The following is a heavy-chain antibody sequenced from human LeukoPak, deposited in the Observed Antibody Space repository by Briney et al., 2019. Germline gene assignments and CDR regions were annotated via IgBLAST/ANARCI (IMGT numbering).Heavy chain of an antibody. CDR3: AKDREADIGWNFDY. J-gene: IGHJ4*02. Sequence: PGGSLRLSCAASGFTFTTYAMNWVRQAPGKGLEWVSAILGGGNTYYADSVKGGFIISRDTSKNTLYLQMNSLRGEDTAVYYCAKDREADIGWNFDYWGQGTLVSVSS. CDR1: GFTFTTYA. V-gene: IGHV3-23*01. D-gene: IGHD6-19*01. CDR2: ILGGGNT.